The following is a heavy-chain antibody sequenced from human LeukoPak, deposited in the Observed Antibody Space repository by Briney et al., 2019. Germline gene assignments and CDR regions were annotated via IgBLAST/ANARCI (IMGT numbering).Heavy chain of an antibody. V-gene: IGHV1-69*05. CDR1: GGTFSSYS. CDR2: IIPIFGTA. D-gene: IGHD3-10*01. J-gene: IGHJ6*03. CDR3: ARGSVRGSGSYSFDYYYYYMDV. Sequence: SVKVSCKASGGTFSSYSISWVRQAPGQGLEWVGGIIPIFGTANYAQKFQGRVTITTDESTSTAYMELSSLRSEDTAVYYCARGSVRGSGSYSFDYYYYYMDVWGKGTTVTVSS.